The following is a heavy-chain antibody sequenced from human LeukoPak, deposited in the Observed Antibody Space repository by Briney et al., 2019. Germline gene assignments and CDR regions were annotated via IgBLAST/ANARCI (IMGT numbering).Heavy chain of an antibody. V-gene: IGHV3-30*02. CDR2: IRYDGSNK. CDR1: GFTFSSYG. CDR3: AKNPRHSSSWYLFDP. D-gene: IGHD6-13*01. J-gene: IGHJ5*02. Sequence: GGSLRLSCAASGFTFSSYGMHWVRQAPGKGLEWVAFIRYDGSNKYYADSVKGRFTISRDNSKNTLYLQMNSLRAEDTAVYYCAKNPRHSSSWYLFDPWGQGTLVTVSS.